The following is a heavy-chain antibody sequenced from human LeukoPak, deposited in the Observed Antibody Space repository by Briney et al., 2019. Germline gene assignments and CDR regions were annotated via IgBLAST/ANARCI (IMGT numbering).Heavy chain of an antibody. CDR2: ISYDGSNK. CDR1: GFTFSSYA. Sequence: GGSLRLSCAASGFTFSSYAMHWVRQAPGKGLEWVAVISYDGSNKYCADSVKGRFTISRDNSKNTLYLQMNSLRAEDTAVYYCARDLYGSFDYWGQGTLVTVSS. CDR3: ARDLYGSFDY. D-gene: IGHD3-10*01. V-gene: IGHV3-30-3*01. J-gene: IGHJ4*02.